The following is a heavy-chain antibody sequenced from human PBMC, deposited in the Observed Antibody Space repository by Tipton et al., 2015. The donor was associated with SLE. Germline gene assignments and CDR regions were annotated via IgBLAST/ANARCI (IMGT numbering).Heavy chain of an antibody. Sequence: QLVQSGAEVKKPGESLKISCKASGYSFSSYWIAWVRQMPGKGLEWMGIIYPGDSDTRYNPSFEGQVTISADKSTNTAYLQWSSLKSPDTAMYYCARFPQVLAASLDYWGQGILVTVSS. CDR2: IYPGDSDT. J-gene: IGHJ4*02. CDR3: ARFPQVLAASLDY. CDR1: GYSFSSYW. V-gene: IGHV5-51*01. D-gene: IGHD6-25*01.